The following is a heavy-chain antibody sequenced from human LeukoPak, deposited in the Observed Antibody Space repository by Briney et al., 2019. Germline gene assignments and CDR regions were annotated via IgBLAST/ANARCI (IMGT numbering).Heavy chain of an antibody. CDR3: ARAPFRSSWPTFDY. CDR2: ISAYNGNT. V-gene: IGHV1-18*03. J-gene: IGHJ4*02. Sequence: ASVKVSCKASGYTFTSYGISWVRQAPGQGLEWMGWISAYNGNTNYAQKLQGRVTMTTDTSTSTAYMELRSLRSDDMAVYYCARAPFRSSWPTFDYRGQGTLVTVSS. CDR1: GYTFTSYG. D-gene: IGHD6-13*01.